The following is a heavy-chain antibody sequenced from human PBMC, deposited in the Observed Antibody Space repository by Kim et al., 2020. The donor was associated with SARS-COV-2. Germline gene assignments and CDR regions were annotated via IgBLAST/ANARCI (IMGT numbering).Heavy chain of an antibody. CDR2: ISYDGSNK. J-gene: IGHJ6*01. CDR3: AKDSDYTTFLYYYGMDV. Sequence: GGSLRLSCAASGFTFSSYGMHWVRQAPGKGLEWVAVISYDGSNKYYADSVKGRFTISRDNSKNTLYLQMNSLRAEDTAVYYCAKDSDYTTFLYYYGMDV. V-gene: IGHV3-30*18. CDR1: GFTFSSYG. D-gene: IGHD4-4*01.